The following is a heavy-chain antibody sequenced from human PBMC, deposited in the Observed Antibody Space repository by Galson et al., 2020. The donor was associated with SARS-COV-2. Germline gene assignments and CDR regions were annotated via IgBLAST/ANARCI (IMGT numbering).Heavy chain of an antibody. D-gene: IGHD6-19*01. CDR1: GYTFNSYG. Sequence: ASVKVSCKASGYTFNSYGITWVRQAPGQGLEWMGWISAYNDDTNYAQNFQGRVSMTRDTSTSTAYMELRSLRSDDTAVYYCARLFSYGWYGPIRESRQSDYFFDFWGQGTLVTVSS. CDR3: ARLFSYGWYGPIRESRQSDYFFDF. CDR2: ISAYNDDT. V-gene: IGHV1-18*04. J-gene: IGHJ4*02.